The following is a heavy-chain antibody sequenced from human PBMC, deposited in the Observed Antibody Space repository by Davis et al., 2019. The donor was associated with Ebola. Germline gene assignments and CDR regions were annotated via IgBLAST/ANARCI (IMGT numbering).Heavy chain of an antibody. J-gene: IGHJ6*04. Sequence: LKISCTASGFTFDDHAMHWVRQAPERGLDLVSGINWNSGSVDYADSVKGRFTISRDNAKNSLYLQMNSLRAEDTALYYCVKDRSGGLGGYLFGMDVWGKGTSVTVSS. CDR2: INWNSGSV. V-gene: IGHV3-9*01. CDR1: GFTFDDHA. CDR3: VKDRSGGLGGYLFGMDV. D-gene: IGHD3-22*01.